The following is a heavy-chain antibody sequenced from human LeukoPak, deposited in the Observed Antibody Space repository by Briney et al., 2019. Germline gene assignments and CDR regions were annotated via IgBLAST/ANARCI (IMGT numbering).Heavy chain of an antibody. CDR2: INPSGGST. D-gene: IGHD3-9*01. J-gene: IGHJ4*02. CDR3: AGLTGPVYYFDY. V-gene: IGHV1-46*01. CDR1: GYTFTSYY. Sequence: ASVKVSCKASGYTFTSYYMHWVRQAPGQGLEWMGIINPSGGSTSYAQKFQGRVTMTRDTSTSTVYMELSSLRSEDTAVYYCAGLTGPVYYFDYWGQGTLVTVSS.